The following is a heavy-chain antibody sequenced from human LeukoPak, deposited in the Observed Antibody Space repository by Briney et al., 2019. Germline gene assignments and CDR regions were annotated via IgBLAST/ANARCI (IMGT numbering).Heavy chain of an antibody. Sequence: PGGSLRLSCAASGFTFSDYYMSWIRQAPGKGLEWVSYISSSGSTIYYADSVKGRFTISRDNAKNSLYLQMNSLRAEDTAVYYCARDAENYGDYVAGDYWGQGTLVTVSS. CDR2: ISSSGSTI. J-gene: IGHJ4*02. D-gene: IGHD4-17*01. V-gene: IGHV3-11*04. CDR3: ARDAENYGDYVAGDY. CDR1: GFTFSDYY.